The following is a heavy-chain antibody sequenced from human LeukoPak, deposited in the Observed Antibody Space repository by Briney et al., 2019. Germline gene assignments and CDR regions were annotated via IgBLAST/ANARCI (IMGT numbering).Heavy chain of an antibody. J-gene: IGHJ5*02. CDR3: ARWGQYCSSTSCSNWFDP. V-gene: IGHV4-34*01. CDR2: INHSGST. Sequence: PSETLSLTCAVYGGSFSGYYWSWIRQPPGKGLEWIGEINHSGSTNYNPSLKSRVTISVDTSKNQCSLKLSSVTAADTAVYYCARWGQYCSSTSCSNWFDPWGQGTLVTVSS. D-gene: IGHD2-2*01. CDR1: GGSFSGYY.